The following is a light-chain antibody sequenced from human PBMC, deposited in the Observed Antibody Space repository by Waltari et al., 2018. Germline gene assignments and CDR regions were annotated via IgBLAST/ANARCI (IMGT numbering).Light chain of an antibody. V-gene: IGKV3-15*01. CDR2: GAS. Sequence: IVPPNSPPTLSVSPGERATLSCRASQSVSSNLAWYQQKPGQAPRLLIYGASTRATGIPARFSGSGSGTEFTLTISSLQSEDFAVYYCQQYNNWLRTFGQGTKVEIK. J-gene: IGKJ1*01. CDR3: QQYNNWLRT. CDR1: QSVSSN.